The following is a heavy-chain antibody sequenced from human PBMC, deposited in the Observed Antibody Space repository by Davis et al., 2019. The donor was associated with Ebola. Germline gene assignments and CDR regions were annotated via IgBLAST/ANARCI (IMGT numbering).Heavy chain of an antibody. V-gene: IGHV4-34*01. D-gene: IGHD3-10*01. CDR2: INHSGST. CDR3: ARRGNRGEAY. J-gene: IGHJ4*02. Sequence: MPGGSLRLSCAVYGGSFSGYYWSWIRQPPGKGLEWIGEINHSGSTNYNPSLKSRVTISVDTSKNQFSLKLSSVTAADTAVYYCARRGNRGEAYWGQGTLVTVSS. CDR1: GGSFSGYY.